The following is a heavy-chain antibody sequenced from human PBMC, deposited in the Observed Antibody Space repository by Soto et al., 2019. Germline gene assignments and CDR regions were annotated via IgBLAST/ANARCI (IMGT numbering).Heavy chain of an antibody. CDR1: GFTFSSYS. V-gene: IGHV3-48*01. CDR2: ISSSSSTI. J-gene: IGHJ4*02. D-gene: IGHD2-2*02. Sequence: HPGGSLRLSSAASGFTFSSYSMNWVRQAPGKGLEWVSYISSSSSTIYYADSVKGRFTISRDNSKNTLYLQMNSLRAEDTAVYYCARDSHTHFDYWGQGTLVTVSS. CDR3: ARDSHTHFDY.